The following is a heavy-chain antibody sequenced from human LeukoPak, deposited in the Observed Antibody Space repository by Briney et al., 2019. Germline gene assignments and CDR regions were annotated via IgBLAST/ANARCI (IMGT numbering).Heavy chain of an antibody. Sequence: GGSLRLSCAASGFTFSSYAMSWVRQAPGKGLEWVSGISGSAGSTYYADSVKGRFTISRDNSRDTLYLQMNSLRAEDSAVYYCAKDWSVAVAGGDYWGQGALVTVSS. J-gene: IGHJ4*02. CDR3: AKDWSVAVAGGDY. D-gene: IGHD6-19*01. V-gene: IGHV3-23*01. CDR1: GFTFSSYA. CDR2: ISGSAGST.